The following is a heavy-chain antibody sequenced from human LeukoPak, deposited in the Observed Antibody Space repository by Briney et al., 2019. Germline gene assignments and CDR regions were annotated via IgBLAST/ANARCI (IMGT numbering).Heavy chain of an antibody. CDR2: INHSGST. J-gene: IGHJ6*03. CDR1: GGSFSGYY. CDR3: ARFGGGRPRYYYYYMDV. V-gene: IGHV4-34*01. D-gene: IGHD4-23*01. Sequence: PSETLSLTCAVYGGSFSGYYWSWIRQPPGKGLEWIGEINHSGSTNYNPSLKSRVTISVDTSKNQFSLKLSSVTAADTAVYYCARFGGGRPRYYYYYMDVWGKGATVTVSS.